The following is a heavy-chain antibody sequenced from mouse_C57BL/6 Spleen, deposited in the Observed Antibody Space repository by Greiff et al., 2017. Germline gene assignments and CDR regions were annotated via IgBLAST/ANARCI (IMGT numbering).Heavy chain of an antibody. CDR3: AGSRGSFGFDY. D-gene: IGHD3-1*01. V-gene: IGHV1-53*01. CDR1: GYTFTSYW. J-gene: IGHJ2*01. Sequence: QVQLQQPGTELVKPGASVKLSCKASGYTFTSYWMHWVKQRPGQGLEWIGNINPSNGGTNYNEKFKSKATLTVDKSSSTAYMQLSSLTSEDAAVYSSAGSRGSFGFDYWGQGTTLTVSS. CDR2: INPSNGGT.